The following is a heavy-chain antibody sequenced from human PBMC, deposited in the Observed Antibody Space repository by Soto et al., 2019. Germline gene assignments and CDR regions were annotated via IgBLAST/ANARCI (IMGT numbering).Heavy chain of an antibody. CDR3: ARDSAFWSGQPYYYYYGMDV. CDR2: IKQDGSEK. Sequence: GGSLRLSCAASGFTFSSYWMSWVRQAPGKGLEWVANIKQDGSEKYYVDSVKGQFTISRDNAKNSLYLQMNSLRAEDTAVYYCARDSAFWSGQPYYYYYGMDVWGQGTTVTVSS. J-gene: IGHJ6*02. CDR1: GFTFSSYW. V-gene: IGHV3-7*01. D-gene: IGHD3-3*01.